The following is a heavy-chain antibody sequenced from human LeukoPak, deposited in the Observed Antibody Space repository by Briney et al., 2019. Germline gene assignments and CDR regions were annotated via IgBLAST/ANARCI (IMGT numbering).Heavy chain of an antibody. CDR3: ASGHTSGWYDGFDY. V-gene: IGHV1-46*01. CDR1: GYTFITYY. CDR2: INPTGGSA. Sequence: GASVKVSCKASGYTFITYYMHWVRQAPGQGLEWMAIINPTGGSAHSAQKFQGRVTVTRDTSTSTVYMELSGLRSEHTAVYYCASGHTSGWYDGFDYWGQGTLVTVSS. D-gene: IGHD6-19*01. J-gene: IGHJ4*02.